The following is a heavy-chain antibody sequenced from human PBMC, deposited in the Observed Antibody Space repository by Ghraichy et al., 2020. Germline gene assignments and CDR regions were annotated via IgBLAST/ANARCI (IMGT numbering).Heavy chain of an antibody. J-gene: IGHJ6*02. Sequence: ESLNISCTVSGGSISSSNYYWGWIRQPPGKGLEWIGNIYYSVSTYYNPSLKSRVTMPVDTSKNQFSLKLSSVTAADTAVYYCARHVVIISAEAPYYYGLDVWGQGTTVTVS. CDR3: ARHVVIISAEAPYYYGLDV. CDR2: IYYSVST. D-gene: IGHD2-21*01. V-gene: IGHV4-39*01. CDR1: GGSISSSNYY.